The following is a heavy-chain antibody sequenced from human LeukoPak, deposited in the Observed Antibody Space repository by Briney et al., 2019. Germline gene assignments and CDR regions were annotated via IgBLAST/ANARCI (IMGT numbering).Heavy chain of an antibody. J-gene: IGHJ4*02. CDR1: GGSSSGYY. CDR3: ALYYYDSSGYYLFDY. D-gene: IGHD3-22*01. Sequence: SETLSLTCAVYGGSSSGYYWSWIRQPPGKGLEWIGEINHSGSTNYNPSLKSRVTISVDTSKNQFSLKLSSVTAADTAVYYCALYYYDSSGYYLFDYWGQGTLVTVSS. CDR2: INHSGST. V-gene: IGHV4-34*01.